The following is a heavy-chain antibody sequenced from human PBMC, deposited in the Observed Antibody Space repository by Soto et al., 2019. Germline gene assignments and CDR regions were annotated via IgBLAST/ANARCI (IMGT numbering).Heavy chain of an antibody. D-gene: IGHD4-17*01. V-gene: IGHV3-33*08. CDR2: ISYDGSEK. Sequence: GGSLRLSCAACGFTFCSYGMHWVRQAPGKGLEWVADISYDGSEKNYVDSVKGRFTISRDNAKNSLYLQMNSLRAEDTAVYYCARERGHSTVTTSSYYYGVGVWGQGTTVTVSS. CDR3: ARERGHSTVTTSSYYYGVGV. J-gene: IGHJ6*02. CDR1: GFTFCSYG.